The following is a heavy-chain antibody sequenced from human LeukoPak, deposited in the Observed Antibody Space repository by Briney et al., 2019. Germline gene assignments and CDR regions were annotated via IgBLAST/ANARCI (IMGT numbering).Heavy chain of an antibody. CDR3: ARRDSGFEFFDY. D-gene: IGHD5-12*01. Sequence: GESLKISCKGSGYSFTNYWIGWVRQMPGEGLEWMGIIYPGDSDTRYSPSFRGQVTISADKFLSTAFLQWSSLEASDNAMYYCARRDSGFEFFDYWGQGTLVTVSS. CDR2: IYPGDSDT. V-gene: IGHV5-51*01. J-gene: IGHJ4*02. CDR1: GYSFTNYW.